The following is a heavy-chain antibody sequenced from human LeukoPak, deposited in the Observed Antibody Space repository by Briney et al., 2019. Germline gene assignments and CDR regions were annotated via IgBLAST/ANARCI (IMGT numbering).Heavy chain of an antibody. V-gene: IGHV4-4*07. J-gene: IGHJ4*02. CDR2: IYFSGTT. D-gene: IGHD3-3*01. CDR1: GGSISSYY. Sequence: SETLSLTCTVSGGSISSYYWSWIRQPAVNGLEWIGRIYFSGTTNYNPSLKSRVTMSVDTSKNQFSLKLSSVTAADTALYYCAGSRYYFDYWGQGTLVTVSS. CDR3: AGSRYYFDY.